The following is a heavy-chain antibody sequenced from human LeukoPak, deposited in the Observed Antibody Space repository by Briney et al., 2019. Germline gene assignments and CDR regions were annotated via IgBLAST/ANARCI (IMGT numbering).Heavy chain of an antibody. V-gene: IGHV3-23*01. D-gene: IGHD3-10*01. CDR1: GFTFSTYG. Sequence: GGSLRLSCAASGFTFSTYGMSWVRQAPGKGLEWVSGISASGGSTYSADSVKGLFTISRDNSKNTLYLQMNSLRVEDTAVYYCTKGADLWFGESLPFDYWGQGTLVTVSS. J-gene: IGHJ4*02. CDR2: ISASGGST. CDR3: TKGADLWFGESLPFDY.